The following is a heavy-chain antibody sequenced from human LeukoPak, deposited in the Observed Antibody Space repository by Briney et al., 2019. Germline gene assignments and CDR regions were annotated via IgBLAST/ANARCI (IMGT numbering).Heavy chain of an antibody. D-gene: IGHD3-3*01. J-gene: IGHJ4*02. CDR1: GDSIRSVDYY. CDR2: IHYSGST. Sequence: PSQTLSLTCTVSGDSIRSVDYYWSWIRQPPGKVLEWIGYIHYSGSTSYIPSLESRVTISLDTSNNQYSLKLISMTAADTAVYYCVTAFWRGFHFDTWGQRELVTVSS. V-gene: IGHV4-30-4*01. CDR3: VTAFWRGFHFDT.